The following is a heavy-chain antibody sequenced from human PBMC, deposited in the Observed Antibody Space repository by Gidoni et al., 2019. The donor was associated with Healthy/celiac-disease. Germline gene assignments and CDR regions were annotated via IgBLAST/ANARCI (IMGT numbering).Heavy chain of an antibody. CDR3: TTSYLWSPSWGVDY. Sequence: EVQLVESGGGLVKPGGSLRLSCAASGFTFSNAWMRWVRQAPGKGLEWVGRIKSKTDGGTTDYAAPVKGRFTISRDDSKNTLYLQMNSLKTEDTAVYYCTTSYLWSPSWGVDYWGQGTLVTVSS. J-gene: IGHJ4*02. CDR2: IKSKTDGGTT. V-gene: IGHV3-15*01. CDR1: GFTFSNAW. D-gene: IGHD2-21*01.